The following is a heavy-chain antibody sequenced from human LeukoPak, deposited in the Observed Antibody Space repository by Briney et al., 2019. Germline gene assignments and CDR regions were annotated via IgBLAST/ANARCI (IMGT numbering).Heavy chain of an antibody. CDR3: ARVSSSGHYYYYYYGMDV. J-gene: IGHJ6*02. Sequence: GESLKISCKGSGYSFTSYWIGWVRQLPGKGLEWMGIIYPGDSDTRYSPSFQGQVTISADKSISTAYLQWSSLKASDTAMYYCARVSSSGHYYYYYYGMDVWGQGTTVTGSS. V-gene: IGHV5-51*01. CDR2: IYPGDSDT. CDR1: GYSFTSYW. D-gene: IGHD6-6*01.